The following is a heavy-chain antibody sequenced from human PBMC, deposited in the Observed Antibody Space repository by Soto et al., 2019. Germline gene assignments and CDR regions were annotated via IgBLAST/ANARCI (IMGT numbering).Heavy chain of an antibody. J-gene: IGHJ6*03. V-gene: IGHV3-66*01. D-gene: IGHD6-6*01. CDR3: GREIGGGAARTGYMDV. Sequence: EVQLVESGGGLVQPGGSLRLSCAASGFTVSSNYMSWVRQAPGKGLEWVSVIYSRGSTFYADSVKGRFTTSRDNSKNTVYLQVNSGRAEDAGVCCCGREIGGGAARTGYMDVWGKGTTVTVS. CDR1: GFTVSSNY. CDR2: IYSRGST.